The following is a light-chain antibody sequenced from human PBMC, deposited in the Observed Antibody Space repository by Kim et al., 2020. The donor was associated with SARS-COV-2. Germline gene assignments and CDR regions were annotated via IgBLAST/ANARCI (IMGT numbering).Light chain of an antibody. V-gene: IGLV6-57*01. CDR2: EDN. J-gene: IGLJ3*02. Sequence: KTVTISCTRSSGSIASNYVQWYQQRPGSSPTTVIYEDNQRPSGGPDRFSGSIDSSSNSASLTISGLKTEDEADYYCQSYDSSNHEVFGGGTQLTVL. CDR1: SGSIASNY. CDR3: QSYDSSNHEV.